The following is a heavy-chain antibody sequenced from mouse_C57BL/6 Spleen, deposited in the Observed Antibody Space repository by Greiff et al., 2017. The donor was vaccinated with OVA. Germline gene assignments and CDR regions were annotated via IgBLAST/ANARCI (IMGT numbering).Heavy chain of an antibody. Sequence: EVQRVESGGGLVKPGGSLKLSCAASGFTFSSYAMSWVRQTPEKRLEWVATISDGGSYTYYPDNVKGRFTISRDNAKNNLYLQMSHLKSEDTAMYYCARDRDGYDLWGQGTTLTVSS. D-gene: IGHD2-2*01. J-gene: IGHJ2*01. CDR2: ISDGGSYT. V-gene: IGHV5-4*01. CDR3: ARDRDGYDL. CDR1: GFTFSSYA.